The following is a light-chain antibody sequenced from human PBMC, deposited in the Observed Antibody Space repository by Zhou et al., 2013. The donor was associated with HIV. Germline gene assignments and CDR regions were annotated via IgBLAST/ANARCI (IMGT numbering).Light chain of an antibody. CDR3: QQYNRWPPLT. V-gene: IGKV3-15*01. CDR1: QSVTYN. Sequence: EILMTQSPGTLSVSPGERVTLSCRASQSVTYNLAWYQQKPGQAPRVLIYGASTRATGISARFSGSGSGTEFTLTISSLQSEDSAVYYCQQYNRWPPLTFGGGTQVEIK. J-gene: IGKJ4*01. CDR2: GAS.